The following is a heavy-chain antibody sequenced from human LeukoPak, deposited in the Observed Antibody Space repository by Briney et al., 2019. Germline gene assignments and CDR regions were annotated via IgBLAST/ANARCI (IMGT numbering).Heavy chain of an antibody. CDR3: ARGLWSAHRREYYFDS. CDR1: GYTFTNYA. D-gene: IGHD3-3*01. Sequence: ASVKVSCKASGYTFTNYAVNWMRQAPGQRLEWMGWINTGNGDTKFSQNYQARVTITRDASASTAYMELSSLTSEDTAVYFCARGLWSAHRREYYFDSWGQGTLVTVSS. V-gene: IGHV1-3*04. J-gene: IGHJ4*02. CDR2: INTGNGDT.